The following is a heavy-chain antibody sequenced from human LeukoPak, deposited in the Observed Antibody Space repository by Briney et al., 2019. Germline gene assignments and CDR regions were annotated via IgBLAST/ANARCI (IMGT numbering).Heavy chain of an antibody. CDR1: GGSITDSTYY. J-gene: IGHJ4*02. CDR3: ANRGIYGYFNY. V-gene: IGHV4-39*01. D-gene: IGHD3-10*01. Sequence: KTSETLSLTCTVTGGSITDSTYYWGWVRQPPGKGLEWIGSMCYSGTTYYTPSLKSRVLISADTSKNQFPLRLTSVTAADTAVYYCANRGIYGYFNYWGQGTLVTVSS. CDR2: MCYSGTT.